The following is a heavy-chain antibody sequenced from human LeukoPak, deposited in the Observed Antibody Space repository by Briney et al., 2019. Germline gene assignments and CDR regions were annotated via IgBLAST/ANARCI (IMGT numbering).Heavy chain of an antibody. CDR2: IYYSGST. CDR3: ASHSGYDFSYFDY. CDR1: GGSISGFY. Sequence: SETLSLTCTVSGGSISGFYWSWIRRPPGKGLEWIGYIYYSGSTNYNPSLKSRVTISVDTSKNQFSLELSSVTAADTAVYYCASHSGYDFSYFDYWGQGTLVTVSS. V-gene: IGHV4-59*01. D-gene: IGHD5-12*01. J-gene: IGHJ4*02.